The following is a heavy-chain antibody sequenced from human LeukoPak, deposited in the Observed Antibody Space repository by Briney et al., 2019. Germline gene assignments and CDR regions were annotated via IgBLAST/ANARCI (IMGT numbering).Heavy chain of an antibody. V-gene: IGHV3-21*01. J-gene: IGHJ4*02. Sequence: AGGSLRLSCAASGFTFSSYSMNWVRQAPGKGLEWVSSISSSSSYIYYADSVKGRFTISRDNSKNTLYLQMNSLEVEDTAVYYCVKEGYYYFDYWGQGTLVTVSS. CDR1: GFTFSSYS. D-gene: IGHD1-1*01. CDR2: ISSSSSYI. CDR3: VKEGYYYFDY.